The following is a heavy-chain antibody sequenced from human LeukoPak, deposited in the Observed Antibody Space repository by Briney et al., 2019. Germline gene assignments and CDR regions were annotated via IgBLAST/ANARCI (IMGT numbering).Heavy chain of an antibody. CDR2: ISWDGGST. CDR1: GFTFDDYT. CDR3: AFLPLGSSSADAFDI. Sequence: GGSLRLSCAASGFTFDDYTMHWVRQAPGKGLEWVSLISWDGGSTYYADSVKGRFTISRDNSKNSLYLQMNSLRTEDTALYYCAFLPLGSSSADAFDIWGQGTMVTVSS. V-gene: IGHV3-43*01. D-gene: IGHD6-6*01. J-gene: IGHJ3*02.